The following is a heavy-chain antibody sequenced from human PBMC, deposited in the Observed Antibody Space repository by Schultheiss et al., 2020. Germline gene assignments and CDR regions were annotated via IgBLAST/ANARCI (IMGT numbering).Heavy chain of an antibody. CDR2: IYWDDDK. Sequence: SGPTLVKPTQTLTLTCTFSGFSLSTSGVGVGWIRQPPGKALEWLALIYWDDDKRYSPSLKSRLTITKDTSKNQVVLTMTNMDPVDTATYYCAHTGSSWYFTRNFDYWGQGNLGTVSS. V-gene: IGHV2-5*02. J-gene: IGHJ4*02. CDR1: GFSLSTSGVG. CDR3: AHTGSSWYFTRNFDY. D-gene: IGHD6-13*01.